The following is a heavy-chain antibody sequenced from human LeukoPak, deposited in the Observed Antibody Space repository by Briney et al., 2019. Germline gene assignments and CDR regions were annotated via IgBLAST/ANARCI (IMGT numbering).Heavy chain of an antibody. CDR3: ARRAPYSYEWSTLDY. Sequence: SETLSLTCTVSGGSISGYYWSWIRQPPGKGLEWIGYIHYSGSTNYSPSLRSRVTISLDTSKNQFSLKVNSVTAADTAVYYCARRAPYSYEWSTLDYWGQGTLVTVSS. CDR2: IHYSGST. V-gene: IGHV4-59*01. CDR1: GGSISGYY. J-gene: IGHJ4*02. D-gene: IGHD5-18*01.